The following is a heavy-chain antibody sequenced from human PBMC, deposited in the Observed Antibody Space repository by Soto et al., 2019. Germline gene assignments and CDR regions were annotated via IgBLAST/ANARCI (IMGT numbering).Heavy chain of an antibody. D-gene: IGHD6-13*01. CDR1: GYTFINYY. J-gene: IGHJ4*02. Sequence: GAPEEGSCKASGYTFINYYMHWVRQAPGQGLEWMGIINPGGVSTTYALKFHGRVTMTSDTSTSTVYMELSNLKSEDTAVYYCARGLITAAGTPLSHWGQGTLVTVSS. CDR3: ARGLITAAGTPLSH. CDR2: INPGGVST. V-gene: IGHV1-46*01.